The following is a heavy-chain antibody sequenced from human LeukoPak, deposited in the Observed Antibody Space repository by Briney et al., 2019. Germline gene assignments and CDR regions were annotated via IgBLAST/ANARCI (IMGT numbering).Heavy chain of an antibody. CDR2: ISYDGSNK. V-gene: IGHV3-30-3*01. Sequence: GGSPRLSCAASGFTFSDSAMHWVRQAPGKGLEWVAVISYDGSNKYYADSVKGRLTISRDNSKNTLYLQMNSLRAEDTALYYCAKKQGQWLILYFFDYWGQGALVPVSS. CDR1: GFTFSDSA. CDR3: AKKQGQWLILYFFDY. D-gene: IGHD6-19*01. J-gene: IGHJ4*02.